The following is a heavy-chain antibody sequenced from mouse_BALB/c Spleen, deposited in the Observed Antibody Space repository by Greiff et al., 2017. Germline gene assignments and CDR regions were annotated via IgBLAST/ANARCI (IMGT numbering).Heavy chain of an antibody. Sequence: EVKLMESGGGLVKPGGSLKLSCAASGFAFSSYDMSWVRQTPEKRLEWVAYISSGGGSTYYPDTVKGRFTISRDNAKNTLYLQMSSLKSEDTAMYYCAREGLFVIAMDYWGQGTSVTVSS. CDR3: AREGLFVIAMDY. CDR2: ISSGGGST. CDR1: GFAFSSYD. J-gene: IGHJ4*01. V-gene: IGHV5-12-1*01. D-gene: IGHD3-3*01.